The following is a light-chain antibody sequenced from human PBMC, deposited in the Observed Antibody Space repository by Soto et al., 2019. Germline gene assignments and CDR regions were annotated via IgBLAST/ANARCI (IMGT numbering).Light chain of an antibody. CDR2: DAS. CDR1: QSISYF. V-gene: IGKV3-11*01. Sequence: EVVLTQSPATLSLSPGERATLSCRASQSISYFLAWYQHKPGQAPRLLIYDASNRATGIPAMFSGSGSGTDFTLTISSTEPEDFAVYYCHQRTDWPLTFVGVTQVELK. CDR3: HQRTDWPLT. J-gene: IGKJ4*01.